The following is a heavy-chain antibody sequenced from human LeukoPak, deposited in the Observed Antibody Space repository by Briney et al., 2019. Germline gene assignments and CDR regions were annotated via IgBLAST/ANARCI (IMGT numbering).Heavy chain of an antibody. V-gene: IGHV3-23*01. CDR3: ANSPGGYDSSGWFGFDY. CDR2: ISGSGGST. D-gene: IGHD6-19*01. J-gene: IGHJ4*02. CDR1: GFTFSSYA. Sequence: GGSLRLSCAASGFTFSSYAMSWVRQAPGKGLEWVSAISGSGGSTYYADSVKGRFTISRDNSKNTLYPQMNSLRAEDTAVYYCANSPGGYDSSGWFGFDYWGQGTLVTVSS.